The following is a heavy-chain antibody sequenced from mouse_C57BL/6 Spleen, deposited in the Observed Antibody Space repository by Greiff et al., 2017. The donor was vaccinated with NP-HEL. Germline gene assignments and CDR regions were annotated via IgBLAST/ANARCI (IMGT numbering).Heavy chain of an antibody. CDR2: ISSGGSYT. J-gene: IGHJ2*01. D-gene: IGHD2-4*01. CDR3: ARGGLRQEAFFDY. Sequence: EVKLMESGGDLVKPGGSLKLSCAASGFTFSSYGMSWVRQTPDKRLEWVATISSGGSYTYYPDSVKGRFTISRDNAKNTLYLQMSSLKSEDTAMYYCARGGLRQEAFFDYWGQGTTLTVSS. CDR1: GFTFSSYG. V-gene: IGHV5-6*01.